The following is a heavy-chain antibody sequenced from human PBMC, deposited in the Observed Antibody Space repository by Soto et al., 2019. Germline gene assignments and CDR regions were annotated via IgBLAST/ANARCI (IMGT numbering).Heavy chain of an antibody. V-gene: IGHV3-9*01. Sequence: EVQLVGSGGGLVQPGRSLTLSCAASGFTYDDYAMHLVRQGPGTGLEWVSGISGNRGSIGYADSVKGRFTISRDNAKNSLYLQMNTLRAEDTALYYCAKDAITMVRGVISYYGMDVWGQGTTVTVSS. J-gene: IGHJ6*02. D-gene: IGHD3-10*01. CDR2: ISGNRGSI. CDR3: AKDAITMVRGVISYYGMDV. CDR1: GFTYDDYA.